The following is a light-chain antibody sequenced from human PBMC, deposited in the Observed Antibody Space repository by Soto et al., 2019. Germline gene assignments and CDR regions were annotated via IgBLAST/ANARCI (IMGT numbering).Light chain of an antibody. CDR1: SSNVGTNN. CDR2: SHN. Sequence: QSVLTQPPSASGTPGQRVTISCSGSSSNVGTNNVYCYQHLPPTAPNLLIYSHNKRPSGVPDRFSGSTSGTSASLAISGLGSEDEADYYCSAGDDSLSVVEFGGGTKLTVL. V-gene: IGLV1-47*02. J-gene: IGLJ2*01. CDR3: SAGDDSLSVVE.